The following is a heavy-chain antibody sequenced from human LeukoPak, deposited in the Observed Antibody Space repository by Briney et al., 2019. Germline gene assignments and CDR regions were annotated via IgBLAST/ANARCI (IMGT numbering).Heavy chain of an antibody. CDR1: GFTFSSDA. D-gene: IGHD1-14*01. CDR3: ARGTLNIPGEHGAFDY. Sequence: PGGSLRLPCAASGFTFSSDAMSWVRQAPGKGLEWVSSISTSSSYIHYADSVKGRFTISRDNAKNSLYLQMNSLRAGDTAVYYCARGTLNIPGEHGAFDYWGQGTLVTVSS. CDR2: ISTSSSYI. J-gene: IGHJ4*02. V-gene: IGHV3-21*01.